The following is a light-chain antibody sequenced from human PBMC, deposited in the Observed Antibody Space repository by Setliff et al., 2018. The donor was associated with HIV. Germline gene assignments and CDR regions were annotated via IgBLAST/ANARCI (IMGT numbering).Light chain of an antibody. V-gene: IGLV1-51*01. CDR2: DNN. J-gene: IGLJ2*01. Sequence: QSVLTQPPSVSAAPGQKVTISCSGSSSDIGDNYVSWYQQLPGTAPKLLIYDNNKRPSGIPDRFSGPKSGTSATLGITGLQTEDEADYYCGTWDSSLSAVVFGGGTKVTVL. CDR1: SSDIGDNY. CDR3: GTWDSSLSAVV.